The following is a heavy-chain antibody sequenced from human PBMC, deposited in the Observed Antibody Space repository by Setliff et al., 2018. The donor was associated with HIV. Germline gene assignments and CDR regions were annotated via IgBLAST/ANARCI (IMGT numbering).Heavy chain of an antibody. D-gene: IGHD6-13*01. CDR2: ISSSGGTI. Sequence: QSGGSLRLSCAASGFTFSSYEMNWVRQAPGKGLEWVSYISSSGGTIYYADSVKGRFTISRDNAKKSLYLEMNSLRVEDTAVYYCVRVAGFSSSWFGYWGQGTLVTVSS. CDR3: VRVAGFSSSWFGY. J-gene: IGHJ4*02. CDR1: GFTFSSYE. V-gene: IGHV3-48*03.